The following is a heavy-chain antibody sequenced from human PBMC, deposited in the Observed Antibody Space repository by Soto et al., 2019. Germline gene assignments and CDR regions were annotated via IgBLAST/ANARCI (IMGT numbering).Heavy chain of an antibody. Sequence: PSETLSLTCTVSGGSISSTFYYWGWIRPPPGKGLEWIGNIYYSGSTYYNPSLKSRVTISVDTSKNQFSLKLSSVTAADTAVYYCARYFTGKPRSRAYNYFDPWGQGTLVTVSS. CDR1: GGSISSTFYY. D-gene: IGHD2-2*01. J-gene: IGHJ5*02. V-gene: IGHV4-39*01. CDR2: IYYSGST. CDR3: ARYFTGKPRSRAYNYFDP.